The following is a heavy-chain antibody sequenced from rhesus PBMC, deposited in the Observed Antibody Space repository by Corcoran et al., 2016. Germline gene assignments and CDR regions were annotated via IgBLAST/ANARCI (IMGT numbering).Heavy chain of an antibody. CDR2: TNGNMGRP. D-gene: IGHD4-29*01. Sequence: QVQLQESGPGLVKPSETLSLTCTVSGASISSNWWSWIRQPPGKGREWIWETNGNMGRPNANPSLKGRDTVPKDAAKNQFSLKLSFVTAAATAVYYCARVRTVAATFEFWGQGALVTVSS. CDR3: ARVRTVAATFEF. V-gene: IGHV4-80*01. J-gene: IGHJ1*01. CDR1: GASISSNW.